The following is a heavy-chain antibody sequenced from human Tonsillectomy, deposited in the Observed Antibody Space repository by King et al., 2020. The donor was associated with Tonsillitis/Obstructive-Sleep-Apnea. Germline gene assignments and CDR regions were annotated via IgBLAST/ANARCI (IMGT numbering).Heavy chain of an antibody. CDR1: GYTFPNYG. V-gene: IGHV1-18*01. CDR3: ARVSMSHYYDRSAYYTFNY. CDR2: ISAYNGHT. J-gene: IGHJ4*02. D-gene: IGHD3-22*01. Sequence: QLVQSGAEVKKPGASVKVSCKASGYTFPNYGISWVRQAPGQGLEWMGWISAYNGHTNYAQKLQGRLTMTTDTSTSTAYLEMRSLRSDDTAVYYCARVSMSHYYDRSAYYTFNYWGQGTLVTVSS.